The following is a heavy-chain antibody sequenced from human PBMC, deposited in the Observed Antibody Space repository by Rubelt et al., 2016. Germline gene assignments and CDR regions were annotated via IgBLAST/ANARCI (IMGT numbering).Heavy chain of an antibody. V-gene: IGHV3-30*04. Sequence: GGSLRLSCSASGFTFSSYAMHWVRQAPGKGLEWVSVISYDGSSKYYADSVKGRFTVSRDMSKNTFYLQMDSLRVEDTAVYYCAKGPKFVNYFDYWGQGNLVTVSA. J-gene: IGHJ4*02. CDR1: GFTFSSYA. CDR2: ISYDGSSK. CDR3: AKGPKFVNYFDY.